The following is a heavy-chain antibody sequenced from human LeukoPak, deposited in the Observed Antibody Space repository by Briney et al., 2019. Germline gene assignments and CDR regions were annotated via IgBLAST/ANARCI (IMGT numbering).Heavy chain of an antibody. D-gene: IGHD6-19*01. CDR2: ISVYKGDT. V-gene: IGHV1-18*01. Sequence: ASVKVSCKASGRLFTSYGITWVRQAPGQGLEWMGWISVYKGDTIYAQKLQGRVTMTTDTSTGTAYMEVRSLRSDDTAVYYCARAGGWAREDYKADAFHIWGQGTMVTVSS. CDR3: ARAGGWAREDYKADAFHI. J-gene: IGHJ3*02. CDR1: GRLFTSYG.